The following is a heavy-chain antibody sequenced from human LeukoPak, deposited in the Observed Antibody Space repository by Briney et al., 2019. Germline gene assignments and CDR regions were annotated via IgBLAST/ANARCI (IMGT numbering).Heavy chain of an antibody. Sequence: SETLSLTCTVSGGSISSYYWSWIRQPAGKGPEWIGRIYTSGSTNYSPSLKSRVTMSVDTSKNQFSLKLSSVTAADTAVYYCARDYAYYYGSGSYYKALNWFDPWGQGTLVTVSS. CDR1: GGSISSYY. D-gene: IGHD3-10*01. CDR2: IYTSGST. J-gene: IGHJ5*02. V-gene: IGHV4-4*07. CDR3: ARDYAYYYGSGSYYKALNWFDP.